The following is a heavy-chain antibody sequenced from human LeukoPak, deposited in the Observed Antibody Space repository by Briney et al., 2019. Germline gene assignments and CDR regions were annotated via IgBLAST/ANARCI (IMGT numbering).Heavy chain of an antibody. Sequence: SETLSLTCTVSGGSISSCYWSWIRQPPGKGLEWIGYIYYSGSTNYNPSLKSRVTISVDTSKNQFSLKLSPVTAADTAVYYCARTNRPRRLTVTRYWFDPWGQGTLVTVSS. CDR2: IYYSGST. J-gene: IGHJ5*02. D-gene: IGHD2-8*01. CDR3: ARTNRPRRLTVTRYWFDP. CDR1: GGSISSCY. V-gene: IGHV4-59*01.